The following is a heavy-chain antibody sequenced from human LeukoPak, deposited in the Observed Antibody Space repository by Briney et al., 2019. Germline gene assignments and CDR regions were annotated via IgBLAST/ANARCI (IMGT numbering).Heavy chain of an antibody. D-gene: IGHD1-20*01. CDR3: AKSITGTTFCDY. CDR2: IRWNSGSI. J-gene: IGHJ4*02. Sequence: GGSLRLSCAASGFTFDDYAMHWVRQAPGKGLEWVSGIRWNSGSIGYADSVKGRFTISRDNAKNSLYLQMNSLRAEDTALYYCAKSITGTTFCDYWGQGTLVTVSS. CDR1: GFTFDDYA. V-gene: IGHV3-9*01.